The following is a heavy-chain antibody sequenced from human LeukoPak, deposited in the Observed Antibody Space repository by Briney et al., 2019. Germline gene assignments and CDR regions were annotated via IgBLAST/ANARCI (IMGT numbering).Heavy chain of an antibody. CDR2: IYYSGST. CDR1: GGSVSDYY. Sequence: ASETLSLTCTISGGSVSDYYWSWIRQSPGKGLEWIGYIYYSGSTNYNPSLKSRVTISVDTSKNQFSLKLSSVTAADTAVYYCAKTGPDGRDYWGQGTLVTVSS. CDR3: AKTGPDGRDY. V-gene: IGHV4-59*02. J-gene: IGHJ4*02. D-gene: IGHD1-14*01.